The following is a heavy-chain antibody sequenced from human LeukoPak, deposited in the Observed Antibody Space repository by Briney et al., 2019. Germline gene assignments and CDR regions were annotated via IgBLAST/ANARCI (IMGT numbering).Heavy chain of an antibody. CDR3: ASLKVVVVPYCFDS. D-gene: IGHD2-15*01. CDR1: GGPFSGYY. Sequence: PSETLSLTCGVYGGPFSGYYWSWIRQPPGKGLEWIGEINHSGSTNYNPSLTSRVTMSVDTSKNQFSLKLSSATAAGTAVYYCASLKVVVVPYCFDSWGQGTLVTVSS. CDR2: INHSGST. V-gene: IGHV4-34*01. J-gene: IGHJ4*02.